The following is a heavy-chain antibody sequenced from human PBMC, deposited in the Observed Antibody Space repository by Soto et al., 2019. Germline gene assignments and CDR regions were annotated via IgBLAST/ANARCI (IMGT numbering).Heavy chain of an antibody. CDR3: AKGRYDFWSPYYFDS. J-gene: IGHJ4*02. Sequence: GGSLRLSCVGTGLNFDDFAMHWVRQAPGKGLEWVSGITWNSRVLAYADSVRGRFTISRDNARNSLYLQMDSLRDEDTALYYCAKGRYDFWSPYYFDSWGQGTLVTVSS. CDR2: ITWNSRVL. CDR1: GLNFDDFA. V-gene: IGHV3-9*01. D-gene: IGHD3-3*01.